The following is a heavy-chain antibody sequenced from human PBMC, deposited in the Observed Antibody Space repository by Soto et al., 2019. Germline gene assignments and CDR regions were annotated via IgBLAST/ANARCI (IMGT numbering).Heavy chain of an antibody. CDR2: IIPILGIA. D-gene: IGHD6-19*01. V-gene: IGHV1-69*02. Sequence: QVQLVQSGAEVKKPGSSVKVSCKASGGTFSSYTISWVRQAPGQGLEWMGRIIPILGIANYAQKFQGRVTITADKSTSTAYMELSSLRSEDTAVYYCARAGGIAVAGADYWGQGTLVTVSS. CDR1: GGTFSSYT. J-gene: IGHJ4*02. CDR3: ARAGGIAVAGADY.